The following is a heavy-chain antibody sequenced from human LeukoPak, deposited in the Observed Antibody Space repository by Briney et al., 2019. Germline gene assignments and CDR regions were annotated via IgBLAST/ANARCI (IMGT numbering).Heavy chain of an antibody. CDR3: ARLATYGDYSD. D-gene: IGHD4-17*01. J-gene: IGHJ4*02. CDR1: GDSISTYY. Sequence: SETLSLTCTVSGDSISTYYWSWVRQPPGKGLEWIGYIYYSGSTKYNPSLESRVTISVDTSRNQFSLRLGSVTAADTAVYYCARLATYGDYSDWGQGTLVTVSS. CDR2: IYYSGST. V-gene: IGHV4-59*08.